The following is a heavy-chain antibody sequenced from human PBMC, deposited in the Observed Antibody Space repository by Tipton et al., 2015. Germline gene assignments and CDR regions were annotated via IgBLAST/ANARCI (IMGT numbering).Heavy chain of an antibody. Sequence: TLSLTCTVSGGSISSYYWSWIRQPPGRGLEWIGYISYRGSTNFNPSLKSRVTISVDRSRNQFSLKVRSVTAADTAVYYCATGGDVYRDWGQGILVTVSS. CDR3: ATGGDVYRD. D-gene: IGHD2-21*01. V-gene: IGHV4-59*01. CDR1: GGSISSYY. CDR2: ISYRGST. J-gene: IGHJ4*02.